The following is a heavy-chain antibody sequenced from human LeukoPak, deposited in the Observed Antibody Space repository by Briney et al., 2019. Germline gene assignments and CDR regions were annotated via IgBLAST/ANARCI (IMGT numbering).Heavy chain of an antibody. J-gene: IGHJ4*02. CDR2: IKQDGSEK. D-gene: IGHD4-11*01. V-gene: IGHV3-7*03. CDR1: GFTFSDYY. Sequence: PGGSLRLSCAASGFTFSDYYMSWIRQAPGKGLEWVANIKQDGSEKYYVDSVKGRFTISRDNAKNLLYLQMNRLRAEGTAVYYCARTYSPFDYWGQGTLVAVSS. CDR3: ARTYSPFDY.